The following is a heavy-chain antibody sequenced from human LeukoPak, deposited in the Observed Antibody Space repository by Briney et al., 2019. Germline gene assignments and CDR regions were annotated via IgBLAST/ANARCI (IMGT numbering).Heavy chain of an antibody. D-gene: IGHD4-11*01. CDR2: ISSSGSTI. V-gene: IGHV3-48*03. J-gene: IGHJ1*01. Sequence: GGSLRLSCAASGFTFSSYEMNWVRQAPGKGLEWVSYISSSGSTIHYADSVKGGLTISRDNAKNSLYLQMNSLRAEDTAVYYCVRAVGLQYFHHWGQGTLVTVSS. CDR1: GFTFSSYE. CDR3: VRAVGLQYFHH.